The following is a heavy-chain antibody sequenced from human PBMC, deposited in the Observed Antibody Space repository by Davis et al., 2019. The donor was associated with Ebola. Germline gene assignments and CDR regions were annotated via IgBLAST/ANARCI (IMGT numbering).Heavy chain of an antibody. CDR2: INPNSGGT. CDR3: ARAPAVGTLDS. Sequence: ASVTVSCKASGYTFTGYYLHWVRQVPGQGLEWMGRINPNSGGTDFAQKFQGWVAMTRDTSISTAYMELSRLTSDDTAVYYCARAPAVGTLDSWGQGTLVTVSS. CDR1: GYTFTGYY. J-gene: IGHJ4*02. D-gene: IGHD4-23*01. V-gene: IGHV1-2*04.